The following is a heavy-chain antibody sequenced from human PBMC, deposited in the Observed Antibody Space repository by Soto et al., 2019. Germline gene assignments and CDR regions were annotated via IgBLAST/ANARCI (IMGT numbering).Heavy chain of an antibody. CDR2: IYYSGST. V-gene: IGHV4-59*08. CDR3: ARGTAMVHYYYGMDV. Sequence: SETLSLTCTVSGGSISSYYWSWIRQPPGKGLEWIGYIYYSGSTNYNPSLKSRVTISVDTSKNQFSLKLSSVTAADTAVYYCARGTAMVHYYYGMDVWGQGTKVTVSS. J-gene: IGHJ6*02. D-gene: IGHD5-18*01. CDR1: GGSISSYY.